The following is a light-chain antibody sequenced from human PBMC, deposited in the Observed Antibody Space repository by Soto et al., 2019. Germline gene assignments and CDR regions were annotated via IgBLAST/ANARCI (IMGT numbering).Light chain of an antibody. J-gene: IGLJ2*01. V-gene: IGLV2-14*01. CDR2: DVS. CDR3: SSYTSRTTVV. CDR1: SSDVGDCKY. Sequence: QSALTQPASVSGSPGQSITISCTGPSSDVGDCKYVSWYQQHPGKAPKLMIYDVSSRPSGVSNRFSGSKSGNTASLTISGLQAEDEADYYCSSYTSRTTVVFGGGTKLTVL.